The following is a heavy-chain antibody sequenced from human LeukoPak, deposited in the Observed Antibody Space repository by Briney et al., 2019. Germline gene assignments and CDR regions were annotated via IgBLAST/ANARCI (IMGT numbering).Heavy chain of an antibody. CDR3: VKNTGWFHLAQ. J-gene: IGHJ4*02. V-gene: IGHV3-7*03. D-gene: IGHD6-19*01. CDR2: IKTDGSET. Sequence: GGSLRLSCAASGFNFRDHWMDWVRQAPGKGLEWVGHIKTDGSETYYLDSLRGRFSISRDNTNNALYLQMNSLRVEDTAVYYCVKNTGWFHLAQWGQGTLVTVSS. CDR1: GFNFRDHW.